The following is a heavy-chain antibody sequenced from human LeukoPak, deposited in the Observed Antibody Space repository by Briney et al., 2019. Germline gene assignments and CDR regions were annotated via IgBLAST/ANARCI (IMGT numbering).Heavy chain of an antibody. J-gene: IGHJ4*02. D-gene: IGHD4/OR15-4a*01. Sequence: GGSLRLSCAASGLTFSSYGMDWVRQAPVKGLEWVAVISYDGSNKYYADSVKGRFTISRDNSKNTLYLQMNSLRAEDTAVYYCARRAGAYSHPYDYWGQGTLVTVSS. V-gene: IGHV3-30*03. CDR3: ARRAGAYSHPYDY. CDR1: GLTFSSYG. CDR2: ISYDGSNK.